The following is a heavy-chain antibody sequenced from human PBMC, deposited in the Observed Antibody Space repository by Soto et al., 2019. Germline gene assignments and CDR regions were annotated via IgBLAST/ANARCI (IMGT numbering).Heavy chain of an antibody. J-gene: IGHJ5*02. CDR3: ATSNWFDP. V-gene: IGHV4-39*01. CDR2: IYYSGST. Sequence: SETLCLTCTVAGGYLSSRGYYWGWIRQPPGKGLEWIGTIYYSGSTYYNPSLKSRVTISVDTSKNQFSLKLSSVTAADTAVYYCATSNWFDPWGQGTLVTSPQ. CDR1: GGYLSSRGYY.